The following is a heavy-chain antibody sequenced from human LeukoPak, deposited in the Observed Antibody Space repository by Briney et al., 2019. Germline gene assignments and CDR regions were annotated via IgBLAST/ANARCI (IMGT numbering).Heavy chain of an antibody. CDR2: IYYTGST. J-gene: IGHJ6*03. CDR1: GGSISSSIYY. Sequence: SETLSLTCSVSGGSISSSIYYWGWIRQPPGKGPEWIGSIYYTGSTYNNPSLKSRVTISVDTSKNQFSLKVRSVTAADTAVYYCARETSQKGAHYMDVWGKGTTVTISS. D-gene: IGHD3-16*01. CDR3: ARETSQKGAHYMDV. V-gene: IGHV4-39*07.